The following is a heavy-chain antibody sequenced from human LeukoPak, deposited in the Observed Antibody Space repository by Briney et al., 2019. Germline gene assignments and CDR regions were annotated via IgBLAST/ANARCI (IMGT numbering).Heavy chain of an antibody. V-gene: IGHV1-2*02. CDR1: GYTFTGYY. CDR2: INPNSGGT. J-gene: IGHJ4*02. D-gene: IGHD6-19*01. CDR3: ARAPPPLAVAGTDY. Sequence: GASVKVSCKASGYTFTGYYMHWVRQAPGQGVEWMGWINPNSGGTNYAQKFQGRVTMTRDTSISTAYMELSRLRSDDTAVYYCARAPPPLAVAGTDYWGQGTLVTVSS.